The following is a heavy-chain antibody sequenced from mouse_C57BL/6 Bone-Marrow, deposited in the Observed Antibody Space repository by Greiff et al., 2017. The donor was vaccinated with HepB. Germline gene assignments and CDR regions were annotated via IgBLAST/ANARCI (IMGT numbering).Heavy chain of an antibody. D-gene: IGHD1-1*01. V-gene: IGHV1-74*01. CDR3: AIFITTVVAPYAMDY. CDR1: GYTFTSYW. Sequence: VQLQQPGAELVKPGASVKVSCKASGYTFTSYWMHWVKQRPGQGLEWIGRIHPSDSDTNSNQKFKGKATLTVDKSSSTAYMQLSSLTSEDSAVYYCAIFITTVVAPYAMDYWGQGTSVTVSS. J-gene: IGHJ4*01. CDR2: IHPSDSDT.